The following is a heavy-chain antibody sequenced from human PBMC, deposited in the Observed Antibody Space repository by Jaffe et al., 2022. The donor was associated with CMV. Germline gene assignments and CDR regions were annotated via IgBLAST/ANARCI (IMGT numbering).Heavy chain of an antibody. D-gene: IGHD6-13*01. CDR2: IRSSGDHI. CDR1: GFTLSDYY. Sequence: QVQLVESGGGLVKPGGSLRLSCAASGFTLSDYYMSWVRQAPGKGLEWISYIRSSGDHIFYADSVKGRFTISRDSAKNSLYLQMNSLRAEDTAFYYCARTMLTAPGTIDYWGQGTLVTVSS. V-gene: IGHV3-11*01. J-gene: IGHJ4*02. CDR3: ARTMLTAPGTIDY.